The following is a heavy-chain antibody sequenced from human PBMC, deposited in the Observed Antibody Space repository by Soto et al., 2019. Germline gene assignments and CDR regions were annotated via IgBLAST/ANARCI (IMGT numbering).Heavy chain of an antibody. J-gene: IGHJ5*02. Sequence: EASVKVSCKASGYTFTRYDINWVRQAPGQGLEYLGWMNPNSGNTGYVQKFQGRVTMTRDTSISTAYMELGSLRSEDTAVYFCARGVKYGAYSRWFDPWGQGTLVTVSS. CDR2: MNPNSGNT. D-gene: IGHD4-17*01. CDR3: ARGVKYGAYSRWFDP. V-gene: IGHV1-8*01. CDR1: GYTFTRYD.